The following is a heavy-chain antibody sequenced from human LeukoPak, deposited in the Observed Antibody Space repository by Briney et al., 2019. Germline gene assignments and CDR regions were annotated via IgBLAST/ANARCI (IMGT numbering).Heavy chain of an antibody. CDR1: GGSFSGYY. J-gene: IGHJ6*03. Sequence: PSETLSLTCAVYGGSFSGYYWSWIHQPPGKGLEWIGEINHSGSTNYNPSLKSRVTISVDTSKNQFSLKLSSVTAADTAVYYCARVWGSKGWSGYYYYYYYMDVWGKGTTVTVSS. D-gene: IGHD3-3*01. CDR2: INHSGST. CDR3: ARVWGSKGWSGYYYYYYYMDV. V-gene: IGHV4-34*01.